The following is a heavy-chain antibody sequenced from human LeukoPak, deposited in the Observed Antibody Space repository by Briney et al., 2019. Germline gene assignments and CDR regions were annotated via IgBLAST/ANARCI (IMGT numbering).Heavy chain of an antibody. CDR2: IIPIFGTA. J-gene: IGHJ6*02. V-gene: IGHV1-69*13. D-gene: IGHD3-22*01. CDR1: GGTFSSYA. CDR3: AKELWQDSSGYYEAIYYYGMDV. Sequence: ASVKVSCKASGGTFSSYAISWVRQAPGQGLEWMGGIIPIFGTANYAQKFQGRVTITADESTSTAYMELSSLRSEDTAVYYCAKELWQDSSGYYEAIYYYGMDVWGQGTTVTVSS.